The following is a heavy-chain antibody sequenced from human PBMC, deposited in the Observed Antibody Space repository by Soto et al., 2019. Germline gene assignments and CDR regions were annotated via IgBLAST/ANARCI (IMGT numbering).Heavy chain of an antibody. D-gene: IGHD6-13*01. Sequence: SETLSLTCTVSGGSISSSSYYWGWIRQPPGKGLEWIGSIYYSGSTYYNPSLKSRVTISVDTSKNQFSLKLSSVTAADTAVYYCARDRDSSSYFNWFDPWGQGTLVTVSS. CDR2: IYYSGST. CDR1: GGSISSSSYY. V-gene: IGHV4-39*07. J-gene: IGHJ5*02. CDR3: ARDRDSSSYFNWFDP.